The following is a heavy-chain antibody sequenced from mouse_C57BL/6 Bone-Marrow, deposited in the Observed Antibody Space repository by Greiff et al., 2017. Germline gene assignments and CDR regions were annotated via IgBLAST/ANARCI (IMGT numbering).Heavy chain of an antibody. CDR2: IDPETGGT. V-gene: IGHV1-15*01. D-gene: IGHD2-10*02. CDR1: GYTFTDYE. J-gene: IGHJ3*01. Sequence: QVQLQQSGAELVRPGASVTLSCKASGYTFTDYEMHWVKQTPVHGLEWIGAIDPETGGTAYNQKFKGKAILTADKSSSTAYMELRSLTSEDSAVYYCTRDGYGSPFAYWGQGTLVTVSA. CDR3: TRDGYGSPFAY.